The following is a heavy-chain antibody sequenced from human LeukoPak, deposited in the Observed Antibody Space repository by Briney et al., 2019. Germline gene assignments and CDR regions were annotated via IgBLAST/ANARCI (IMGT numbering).Heavy chain of an antibody. V-gene: IGHV4-39*01. D-gene: IGHD2-2*01. J-gene: IGHJ5*02. CDR2: IYYSGST. CDR1: GGSISSSSYY. CDR3: AGTCCLNWFDP. Sequence: PSETLSLTCTASGGSISSSSYYWGWIRQPPGKGLEWIGSIYYSGSTYYNPSLKSRVTISVDTSKNQFSLKLSSVTAADTAVYYCAGTCCLNWFDPWGQGTLVTVSS.